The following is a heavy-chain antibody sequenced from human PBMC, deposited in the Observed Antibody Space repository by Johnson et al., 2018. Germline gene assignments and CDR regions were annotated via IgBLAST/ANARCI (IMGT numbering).Heavy chain of an antibody. V-gene: IGHV3-NL1*01. CDR3: ARQTTATTIWDY. Sequence: QVQLVQSGGGVVQPGRSLRLSCAASGFTFSDYGMHWVRQTPGMGLEWVSAFYNDGRTFYADSVKGRFTISRDISKNTVYLQMNSLRAEDTAVYYCARQTTATTIWDYWGQGTLVTVFS. CDR2: FYNDGRT. CDR1: GFTFSDYG. D-gene: IGHD4-17*01. J-gene: IGHJ4*02.